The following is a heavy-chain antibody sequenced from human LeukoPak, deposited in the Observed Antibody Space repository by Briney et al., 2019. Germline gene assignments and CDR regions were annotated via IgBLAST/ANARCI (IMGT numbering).Heavy chain of an antibody. CDR1: GYSISSGYY. J-gene: IGHJ4*02. Sequence: SETLSLTCAVSGYSISSGYYWSWIRQPPGKGLEWIGSIDHSGSTYYNPSLKSRVTISVDTSKNQFSLKLSSVTAADTAVYYCASQYDDILTGYYTGKYYFDYWGQGTLVTVSS. D-gene: IGHD3-9*01. V-gene: IGHV4-38-2*01. CDR3: ASQYDDILTGYYTGKYYFDY. CDR2: IDHSGST.